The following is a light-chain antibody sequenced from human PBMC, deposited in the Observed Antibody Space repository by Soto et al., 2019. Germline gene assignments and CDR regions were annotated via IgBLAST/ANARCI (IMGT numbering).Light chain of an antibody. CDR3: QQSYSTPPYT. Sequence: IKMTQSPSSLSASVGDRVTITCRASKSISSYLNWYQQKPGKAPKLLIYAASSLQSGVPSRFSGSGSGTDFTLTISSLQPEDFATYYCQQSYSTPPYTFGQGTKLEIK. V-gene: IGKV1-39*01. CDR2: AAS. CDR1: KSISSY. J-gene: IGKJ2*01.